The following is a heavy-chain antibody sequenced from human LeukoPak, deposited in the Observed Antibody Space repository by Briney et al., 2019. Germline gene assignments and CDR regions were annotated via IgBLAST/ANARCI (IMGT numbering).Heavy chain of an antibody. V-gene: IGHV3-23*01. J-gene: IGHJ4*02. D-gene: IGHD3-10*01. CDR1: GFTFSIYA. CDR3: AKEFGFPLWFGDRTFDY. Sequence: GGSLRLSCAASGFTFSIYAMSWVREAPGKGLEWVSAISGSGGSTYYADSVKGRFTISRDNSKNTLYLQMNSLRAEDTAVYYCAKEFGFPLWFGDRTFDYWRQGTLVTV. CDR2: ISGSGGST.